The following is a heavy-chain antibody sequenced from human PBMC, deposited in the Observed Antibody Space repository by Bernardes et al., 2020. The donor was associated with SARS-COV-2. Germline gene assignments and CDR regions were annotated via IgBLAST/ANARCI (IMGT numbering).Heavy chain of an antibody. CDR3: ARRGCSGTDCFAY. CDR2: VYPGDSDI. J-gene: IGHJ4*02. Sequence: GASLQISSKASGYSFSSSWIGWVGQIPGQGLAWMGIVYPGDSDIRYSPSFQGQVTISADKSISTAYLQWSSLKASDTAMYYCARRGCSGTDCFAYWGQGTLVTVSS. D-gene: IGHD2-15*01. CDR1: GYSFSSSW. V-gene: IGHV5-51*01.